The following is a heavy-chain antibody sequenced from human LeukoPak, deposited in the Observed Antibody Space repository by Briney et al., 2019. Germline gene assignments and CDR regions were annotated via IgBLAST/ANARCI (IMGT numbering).Heavy chain of an antibody. CDR1: GFTFSSYA. Sequence: PGGSLRLSCAASGFTFSSYAMHWVRQAPGKGLEYVSTIRSNGGSTYYADSVKGRFIISRDNSKNTLYLQMGSLRAEDMAVFYCARENTFFDLWGQGALVTVSS. V-gene: IGHV3-64*02. J-gene: IGHJ4*02. CDR2: IRSNGGST. CDR3: ARENTFFDL.